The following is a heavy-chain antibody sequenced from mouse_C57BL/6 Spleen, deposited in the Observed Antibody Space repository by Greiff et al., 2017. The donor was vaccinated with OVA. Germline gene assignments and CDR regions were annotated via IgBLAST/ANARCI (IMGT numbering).Heavy chain of an antibody. J-gene: IGHJ3*01. CDR3: AREREIYYGNYEAY. CDR2: IDPSDSYT. V-gene: IGHV1-50*01. D-gene: IGHD2-1*01. Sequence: QVQLQQPGAELVKPGASVKLSCKASGYTFTSYWMQWVKQRPGQGLEWIGEIDPSDSYTNYNQKFKGKATLTVDTSSSTAYMQLSSLTSEDSAVYYCAREREIYYGNYEAYWGQGTLVTVSA. CDR1: GYTFTSYW.